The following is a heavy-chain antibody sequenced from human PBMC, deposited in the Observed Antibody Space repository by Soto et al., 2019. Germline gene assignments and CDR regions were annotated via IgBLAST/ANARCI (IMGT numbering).Heavy chain of an antibody. J-gene: IGHJ4*02. CDR3: ARDLIAAAGQYYFDY. D-gene: IGHD6-13*01. V-gene: IGHV3-33*01. CDR2: IWYDGSNK. CDR1: GFTFISYG. Sequence: PGGSLRLSCAASGFTFISYGMHWVRQAPGKGLEWVAVIWYDGSNKYYADSVKGRFTISRDNSKNTLYLQMNSLRAEDTAVYYCARDLIAAAGQYYFDYWGQGTLVTVSS.